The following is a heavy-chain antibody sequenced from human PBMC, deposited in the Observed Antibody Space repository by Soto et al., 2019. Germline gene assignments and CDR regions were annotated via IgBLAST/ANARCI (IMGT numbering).Heavy chain of an antibody. D-gene: IGHD6-19*01. Sequence: SVKVSCKASGGTFSSYTISWVRQAPGQGLEWMGRIIPILGIANYAQKFQGRVTITADESTSTAYMELSSLRSEDTAVYYCARPKGSYSSGYYYFDYWGQGTLVTVSS. CDR2: IIPILGIA. V-gene: IGHV1-69*02. CDR3: ARPKGSYSSGYYYFDY. J-gene: IGHJ4*02. CDR1: GGTFSSYT.